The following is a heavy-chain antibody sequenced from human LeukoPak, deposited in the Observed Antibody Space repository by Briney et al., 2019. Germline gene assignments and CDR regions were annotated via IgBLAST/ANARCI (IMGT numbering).Heavy chain of an antibody. CDR1: GLSFSDSY. Sequence: GGSLRLSCVVSGLSFSDSYMTWIRQTPGMGLESLAYISGMGHDIYYADSVKGRFTISRDNAKNSLYLQMNSLRPEDTALYYCSTGPRSLPYWGPGTLVTVSS. V-gene: IGHV3-11*01. D-gene: IGHD4-23*01. CDR3: STGPRSLPY. J-gene: IGHJ4*01. CDR2: ISGMGHDI.